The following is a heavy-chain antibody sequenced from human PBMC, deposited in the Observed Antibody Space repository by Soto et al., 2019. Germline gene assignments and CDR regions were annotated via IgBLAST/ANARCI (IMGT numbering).Heavy chain of an antibody. CDR1: GFTFSSYA. CDR2: ISGSGGST. Sequence: GGSLRLSCAASGFTFSSYAMSWVRKAPAKGLEWVSAISGSGGSTYYADSVKGRFTISRDNSKNTLYLQMNSLRAEDTAVYYCAKGGYNYYDILTGPPRYYFDYWGQGTLVTVSS. J-gene: IGHJ4*02. CDR3: AKGGYNYYDILTGPPRYYFDY. V-gene: IGHV3-23*01. D-gene: IGHD3-9*01.